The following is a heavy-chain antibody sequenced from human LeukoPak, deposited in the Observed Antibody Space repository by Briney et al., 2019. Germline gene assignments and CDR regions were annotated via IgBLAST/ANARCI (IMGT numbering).Heavy chain of an antibody. CDR3: ARNRDTAMPYDY. J-gene: IGHJ4*02. Sequence: SETLSLTCTVSGGSISSYYWSWIRQPPGKGLEWIGYIYYSGSTNYNPSLKSRVTISVDTSKNQFSLKLSSVTAADTAVYYCARNRDTAMPYDYWGQGTLVTVSS. V-gene: IGHV4-59*08. CDR2: IYYSGST. CDR1: GGSISSYY. D-gene: IGHD5-18*01.